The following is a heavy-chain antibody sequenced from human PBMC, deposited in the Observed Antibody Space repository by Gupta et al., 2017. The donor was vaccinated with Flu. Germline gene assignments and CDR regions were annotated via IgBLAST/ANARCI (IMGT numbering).Heavy chain of an antibody. Sequence: QVQLVESGGGVVQPGRSLRLSCAASGFTFSSYGMHWVRQAPGTGLEWVAVISYDGSNKYYADSVKGRFTISRDNSKNTLYLQMNSLRAEDTAVYYCAKDTLRFLEWLQQSDYFDYWGQGTLVTVSS. CDR3: AKDTLRFLEWLQQSDYFDY. V-gene: IGHV3-30*18. D-gene: IGHD3-3*01. J-gene: IGHJ4*02. CDR2: ISYDGSNK. CDR1: GFTFSSYG.